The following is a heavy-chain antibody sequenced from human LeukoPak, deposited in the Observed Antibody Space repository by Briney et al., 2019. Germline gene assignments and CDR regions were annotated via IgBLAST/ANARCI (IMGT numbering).Heavy chain of an antibody. Sequence: SETLSLTCTVSGGSISSSSYYWGWIRQPPGKGLEWIGSIHYSGSTYYNPSLKSRVTISADTSKNQFSLKLSSVTAADTAVYYCARGWVVPAAIMLDWFDPWGQGTLVTVSS. CDR3: ARGWVVPAAIMLDWFDP. D-gene: IGHD2-2*01. V-gene: IGHV4-39*01. CDR1: GGSISSSSYY. CDR2: IHYSGST. J-gene: IGHJ5*02.